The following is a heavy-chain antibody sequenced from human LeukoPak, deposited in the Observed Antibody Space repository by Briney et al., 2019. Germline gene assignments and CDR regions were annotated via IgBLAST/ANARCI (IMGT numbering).Heavy chain of an antibody. V-gene: IGHV3-23*01. CDR1: GFTFRIYA. CDR3: ARVSRNYCSGGSCYLGDLDS. Sequence: PGGSLRLSCAASGFTFRIYAMTWVRQAPGKGLEWVSGIIGSGSSTYYADSVKGRFTISRDNSKNTLSLQMNRLRAEDTAVYYCARVSRNYCSGGSCYLGDLDSWGQGTLVTVSS. D-gene: IGHD2-15*01. J-gene: IGHJ4*02. CDR2: IIGSGSST.